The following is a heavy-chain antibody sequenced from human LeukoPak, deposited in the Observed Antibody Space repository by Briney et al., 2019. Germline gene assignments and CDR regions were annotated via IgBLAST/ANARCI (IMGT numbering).Heavy chain of an antibody. J-gene: IGHJ4*02. V-gene: IGHV4-59*01. CDR2: MFYSGGT. CDR1: GGSISTYY. D-gene: IGHD1-26*01. Sequence: SETLSLTCTVSGGSISTYYWTWIRKPPGKGLEWIGYMFYSGGTDYNPSLYSRVTISVDTSKNQFSLKLRSVTAADTALYYCARGTWELLGGFDYWGQGILVTVSS. CDR3: ARGTWELLGGFDY.